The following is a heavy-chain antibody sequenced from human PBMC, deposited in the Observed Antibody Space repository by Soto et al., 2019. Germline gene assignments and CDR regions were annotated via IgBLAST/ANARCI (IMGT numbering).Heavy chain of an antibody. CDR2: ISATGVP. V-gene: IGHV1-18*01. J-gene: IGHJ4*02. CDR1: GYTFLKYG. CDR3: ARDEKNWAKFDY. D-gene: IGHD3-16*01. Sequence: QVQLVQSGPEVKRPGASVKVSCKAFGYTFLKYGISWVRLAPGQRPEWMGWISATGVPNYAQRHQGRFTMTVYTSSITAFMELNSLTSDDTAIYYCARDEKNWAKFDYWGQGTLVTVSS.